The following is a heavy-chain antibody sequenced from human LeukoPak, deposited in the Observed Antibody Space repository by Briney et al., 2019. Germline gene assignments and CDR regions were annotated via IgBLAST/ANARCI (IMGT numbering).Heavy chain of an antibody. CDR3: ARSGLGYCSSTSCYTDYYYGMDV. Sequence: PGGSLRLSCAASGFTFSSYSMIWVRQAPGKGLEWVSSISSSSSYIYYADSVKGRFTISRDNAKNSLYLQMNSLRAEDTAVYYCARSGLGYCSSTSCYTDYYYGMDVWGQGTTVTVSS. V-gene: IGHV3-21*01. CDR2: ISSSSSYI. CDR1: GFTFSSYS. D-gene: IGHD2-2*02. J-gene: IGHJ6*02.